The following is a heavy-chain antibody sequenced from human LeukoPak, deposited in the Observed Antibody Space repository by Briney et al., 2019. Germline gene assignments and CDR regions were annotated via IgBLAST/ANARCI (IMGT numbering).Heavy chain of an antibody. J-gene: IGHJ6*01. CDR1: GGSFSGYY. CDR2: IHYSGIT. D-gene: IGHD4-17*01. Sequence: SETLSLTCAGYGGSFSGYYWGWIRQPPGKELEWIATIHYSGITYYNPSLRSRVTISADTSKNQFSLRLTSVTAADTAVYNCARSTLTTHYNYYGLDVWGLGTTVTVSS. CDR3: ARSTLTTHYNYYGLDV. V-gene: IGHV4-34*01.